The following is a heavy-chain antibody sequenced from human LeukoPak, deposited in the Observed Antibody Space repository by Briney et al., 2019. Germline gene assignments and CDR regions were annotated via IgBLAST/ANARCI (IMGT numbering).Heavy chain of an antibody. CDR3: VRIPRGVLSAQGAAFDI. CDR1: GYTITSYA. CDR2: INTNTGNP. Sequence: ASVKVSCKASGYTITSYAMNWVRQAPGQGLEWMGWINTNTGNPTYAQGFTGRFVFSLDTSVSTAYLQISSLKAEDTAVYYCVRIPRGVLSAQGAAFDIWGQGTMVTVSS. V-gene: IGHV7-4-1*02. J-gene: IGHJ3*02. D-gene: IGHD3-16*01.